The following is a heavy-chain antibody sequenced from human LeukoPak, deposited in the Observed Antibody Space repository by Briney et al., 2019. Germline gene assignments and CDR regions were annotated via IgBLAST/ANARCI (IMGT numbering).Heavy chain of an antibody. CDR1: GFTFSSYD. CDR2: IGGSGGST. J-gene: IGHJ5*02. Sequence: GGSLRLSCAVSGFTFSSYDKSWVRQAPGKGLEWVSGIGGSGGSTYYADSVKGRFTISRDNSKKTLYLQMNSLRAEDTAVYFCAKGLTRSDIALAGTPDSFDPWGQGTLVTVSS. V-gene: IGHV3-23*01. D-gene: IGHD6-19*01. CDR3: AKGLTRSDIALAGTPDSFDP.